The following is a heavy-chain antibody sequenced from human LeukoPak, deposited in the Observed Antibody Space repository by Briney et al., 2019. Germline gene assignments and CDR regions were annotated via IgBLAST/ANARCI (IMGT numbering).Heavy chain of an antibody. CDR1: GFTFSSYS. D-gene: IGHD6-13*01. J-gene: IGHJ4*02. CDR2: ISSSSSTI. CDR3: ARESIAAAGPGFDY. Sequence: GGSLRLSCAASGFTFSSYSMNWVRQAPGKGLEWVSYISSSSSTIYYADSVKGRFTISRDNAKNSLYLQMNSLGAEDTAVYYCARESIAAAGPGFDYWGQGTLVTVSS. V-gene: IGHV3-48*04.